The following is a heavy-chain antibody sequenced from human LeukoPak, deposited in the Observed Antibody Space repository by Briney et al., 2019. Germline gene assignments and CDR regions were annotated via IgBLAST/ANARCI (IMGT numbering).Heavy chain of an antibody. CDR2: IYPGDSDT. D-gene: IGHD3-22*01. CDR1: GYSFTSYW. CDR3: ARDGAPTYYYDSSGYPYFDY. Sequence: GESLKISCKGSGYSFTSYWIGWVRQMPGKGLEWMGIIYPGDSDTRYSPSFQGQVTISADKSISTAYLQWSSLKASDTAMYYCARDGAPTYYYDSSGYPYFDYWGQGTLVTVSS. V-gene: IGHV5-51*01. J-gene: IGHJ4*02.